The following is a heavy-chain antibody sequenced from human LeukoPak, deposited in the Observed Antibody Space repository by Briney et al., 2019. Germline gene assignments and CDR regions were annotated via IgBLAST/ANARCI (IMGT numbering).Heavy chain of an antibody. V-gene: IGHV4-4*02. CDR3: VRGPYGSGISNWFDP. CDR2: IYHSGST. J-gene: IGHJ5*02. CDR1: GGSISSSNW. D-gene: IGHD3-10*01. Sequence: SGTLSLTCAVSGGSISSSNWWSWVRQPPGKGLEWIGEIYHSGSTNYNPSLKSRVTISVDKSKNQFSLKLSSVTAADTAVYYCVRGPYGSGISNWFDPWGQGTLVIVSS.